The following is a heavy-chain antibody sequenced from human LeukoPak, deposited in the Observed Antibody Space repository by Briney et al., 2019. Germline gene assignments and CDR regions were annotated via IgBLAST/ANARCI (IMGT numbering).Heavy chain of an antibody. D-gene: IGHD2-2*01. CDR2: IKRKAGGGTT. V-gene: IGHV3-15*01. CDR3: ATNADLDY. Sequence: PGGSLRLSCAASGLTFNNAWMTWVRQAPKKGPEWVGRIKRKAGGGTTDYAAPVKGRFTISRDDSKNTLYLQMNNLKTEDTGVYYCATNADLDYWGQGTLVTVSS. J-gene: IGHJ4*02. CDR1: GLTFNNAW.